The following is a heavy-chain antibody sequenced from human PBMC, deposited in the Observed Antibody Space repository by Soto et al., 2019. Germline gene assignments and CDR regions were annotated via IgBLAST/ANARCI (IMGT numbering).Heavy chain of an antibody. CDR3: ARGDVSFEGDNWFDP. J-gene: IGHJ5*02. CDR2: ISYDGSNK. Sequence: GGSLRLSCAASGFTFSSYAMHWVRQAPGKGLEWVAVISYDGSNKYYADSVKGRFTISRDNSKNTLYLQMNSLRAEDTAVYYCARGDVSFEGDNWFDPWGQGNLVTLSP. V-gene: IGHV3-30-3*01. CDR1: GFTFSSYA. D-gene: IGHD3-16*01.